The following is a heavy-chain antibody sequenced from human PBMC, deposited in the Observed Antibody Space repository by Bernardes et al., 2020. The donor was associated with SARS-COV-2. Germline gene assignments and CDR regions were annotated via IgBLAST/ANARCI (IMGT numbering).Heavy chain of an antibody. Sequence: GGSLRLSCAASGFAFSDYCMAWVRQAPGKGLEWVANIKQDGSETYYVDSVKGRFTISRDNAKNLVFLQMNSLRAEDTAISYCARSAVMAVWGQGTMVTVSS. J-gene: IGHJ6*01. V-gene: IGHV3-7*03. CDR2: IKQDGSET. CDR3: ARSAVMAV. CDR1: GFAFSDYC.